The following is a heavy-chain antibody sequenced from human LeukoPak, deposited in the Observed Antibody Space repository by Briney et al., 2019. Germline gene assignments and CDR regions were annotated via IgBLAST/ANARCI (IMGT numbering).Heavy chain of an antibody. Sequence: GASVKVSCKASGYTFTSYAMNWVRQAPGQGLEWMGWINTKTGNPTYAQGFTGRFVFSLDTSVSTAYLQISSLKSEDSAVYYCARGVYDRPIPRKVVGYFDYWGQGTLVTVSS. CDR2: INTKTGNP. V-gene: IGHV7-4-1*02. CDR3: ARGVYDRPIPRKVVGYFDY. CDR1: GYTFTSYA. D-gene: IGHD3-22*01. J-gene: IGHJ4*02.